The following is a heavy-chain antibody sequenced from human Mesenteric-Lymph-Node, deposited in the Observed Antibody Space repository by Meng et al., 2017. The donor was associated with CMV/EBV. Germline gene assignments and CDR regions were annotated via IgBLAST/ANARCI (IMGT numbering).Heavy chain of an antibody. CDR3: VRYYGSGTYYDY. V-gene: IGHV4-61*01. CDR2: IYNTGRT. D-gene: IGHD3-10*01. Sequence: CTVSGGSVSRVSSYWSWLRQPPGRELEWIGYIYNTGRTNYNPSLKSRVTISLDTSKNQFSLNLSSVTAADTAVYYCVRYYGSGTYYDYWGQGTLVTVSS. CDR1: GGSVSRVSSY. J-gene: IGHJ4*02.